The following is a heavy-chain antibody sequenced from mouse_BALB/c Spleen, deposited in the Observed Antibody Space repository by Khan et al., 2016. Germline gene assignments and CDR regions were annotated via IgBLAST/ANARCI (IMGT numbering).Heavy chain of an antibody. V-gene: IGHV4-1*02. Sequence: EVKLLESGGGLVQPGGSLKLSCAASEFEFSRHWMSWVRQAPGKGLEWIGEINPDTITIDYTPSLKDKFIISRDNAKNTLYLQMSKVTYEDTALYYCARGNYVAGPHGYGCQATTLTVSS. D-gene: IGHD2-1*01. CDR3: ARGNYVAGPHGY. J-gene: IGHJ2*01. CDR1: EFEFSRHW. CDR2: INPDTITI.